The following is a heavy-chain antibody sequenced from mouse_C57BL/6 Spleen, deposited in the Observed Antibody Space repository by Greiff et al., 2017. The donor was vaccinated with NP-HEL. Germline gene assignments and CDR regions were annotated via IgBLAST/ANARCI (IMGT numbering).Heavy chain of an antibody. CDR2: INPGSGGT. V-gene: IGHV1-54*01. CDR1: GYAFTNYL. Sequence: QVQLQQSGAELVRPGTSVKVSCKASGYAFTNYLIEWVKQRPGQGLEWIGVINPGSGGTNYNEKFKGKATLTADKSSSTAYMQLSSLTSEDSAVYFCARCDGSSYDYAMDYWGQGTSVTVSS. D-gene: IGHD1-1*01. J-gene: IGHJ4*01. CDR3: ARCDGSSYDYAMDY.